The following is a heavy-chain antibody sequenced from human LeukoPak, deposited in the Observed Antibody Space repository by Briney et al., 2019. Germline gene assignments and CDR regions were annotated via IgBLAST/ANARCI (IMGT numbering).Heavy chain of an antibody. J-gene: IGHJ4*02. D-gene: IGHD3-22*01. Sequence: ASVTVSCKASGYTFTSYYMHWVRQAPGQGLEWMGIINPSGGSTNYAQKFQGRVTMTRDTSTSTVSMELSSLRSEDTAVYYCARDLYHRYYHNSGHAFDYWGQGTLVTVSS. V-gene: IGHV1-46*01. CDR3: ARDLYHRYYHNSGHAFDY. CDR1: GYTFTSYY. CDR2: INPSGGST.